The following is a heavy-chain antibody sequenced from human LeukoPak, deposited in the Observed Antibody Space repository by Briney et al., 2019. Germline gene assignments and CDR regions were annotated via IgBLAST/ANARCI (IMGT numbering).Heavy chain of an antibody. Sequence: PSETLSLTCAVYGGSFSGYYWSWIRQPPGKGLEWIGEINHSGSTNYNPSLKSRVTISVDTSKNQFSLKLSSVTAADTAVYYCSRDLWAAGGTNYWGQGTLVTVSS. CDR2: INHSGST. J-gene: IGHJ4*02. D-gene: IGHD6-13*01. CDR1: GGSFSGYY. CDR3: SRDLWAAGGTNY. V-gene: IGHV4-34*01.